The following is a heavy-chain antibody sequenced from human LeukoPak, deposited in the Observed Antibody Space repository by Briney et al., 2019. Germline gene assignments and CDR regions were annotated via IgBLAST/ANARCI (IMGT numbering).Heavy chain of an antibody. CDR3: ARDLLGATPLYYYYGMDV. Sequence: GGSLRLSCAASGFTFSSYWMSWVRQAPGKGLEWVANIKQDGSEKYYVDSVKGRFTISRDNAKNSLYLQMNSLRAEDTAVYYCARDLLGATPLYYYYGMDVWGQGTTVTVSS. D-gene: IGHD1-26*01. J-gene: IGHJ6*02. CDR2: IKQDGSEK. CDR1: GFTFSSYW. V-gene: IGHV3-7*01.